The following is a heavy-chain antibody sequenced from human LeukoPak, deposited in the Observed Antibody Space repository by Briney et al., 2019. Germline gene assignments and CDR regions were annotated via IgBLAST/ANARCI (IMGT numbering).Heavy chain of an antibody. D-gene: IGHD3-10*01. V-gene: IGHV3-23*01. CDR1: GFTLSSYA. J-gene: IGHJ4*02. CDR3: AKDIGPLWFGD. CDR2: ISGSGVST. Sequence: GGSLRLSCAASGFTLSSYAMGWVRQAPGKGVEWVSAISGSGVSTHYADSVKGRFTISRDNSKDTVYLQMNSLRAEDTAVYYCAKDIGPLWFGDWGQGTLVTVSS.